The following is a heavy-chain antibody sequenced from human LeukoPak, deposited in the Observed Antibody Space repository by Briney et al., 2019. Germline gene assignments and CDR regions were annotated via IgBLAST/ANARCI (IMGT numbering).Heavy chain of an antibody. Sequence: PGGSLRLSCAASGFTFSSIAMTWVRQAPGKGLEWVPTIRGNGDTAYNADSVRGRFAISRDDSKNALFLQMNSLRLEDTAIYYCAKGQELDDGVFDSWGQGTRVTVSS. CDR2: IRGNGDTA. CDR3: AKGQELDDGVFDS. CDR1: GFTFSSIA. D-gene: IGHD1-1*01. V-gene: IGHV3-23*01. J-gene: IGHJ4*02.